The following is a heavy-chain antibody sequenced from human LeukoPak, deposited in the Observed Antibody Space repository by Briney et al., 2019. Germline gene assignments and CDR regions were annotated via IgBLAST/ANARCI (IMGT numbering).Heavy chain of an antibody. J-gene: IGHJ4*02. Sequence: GGSLRLSCAASGFTFSSYAMHWVRQAPGKGLEWVAVISYDGSNKYYADSVKGRFTISRDNSKNTLYLQMNSLRAEDTAIYYCAFGYWGQGTLVTVSS. CDR2: ISYDGSNK. CDR3: AFGY. V-gene: IGHV3-30-3*01. CDR1: GFTFSSYA.